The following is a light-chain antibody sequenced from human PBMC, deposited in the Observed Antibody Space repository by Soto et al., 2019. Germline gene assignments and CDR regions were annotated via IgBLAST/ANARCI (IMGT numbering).Light chain of an antibody. CDR3: MQTLQIPPT. Sequence: DLVMTQSPLSLPVTPGEPASISCRSSQSLLHSNGYNYLDWYLQKPGQSPQLLIYLGSNRASGVPDRFSGSGSGTDFTLQISRVEAEDVGVYYCMQTLQIPPTFGGGTKVEIK. V-gene: IGKV2-28*01. J-gene: IGKJ4*01. CDR2: LGS. CDR1: QSLLHSNGYNY.